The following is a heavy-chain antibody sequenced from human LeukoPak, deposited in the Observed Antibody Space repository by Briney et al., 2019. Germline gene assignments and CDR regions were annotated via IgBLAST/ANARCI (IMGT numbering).Heavy chain of an antibody. V-gene: IGHV3-23*01. J-gene: IGHJ4*02. D-gene: IGHD6-6*01. Sequence: PGGSLRLSCAASGFTFSSYAMSWVRQAPGKGLEWVSAISGSGGSTYYADSVKGRFTISRDNSKNTLYLQMNSLRAEDTAVYYCAKVPVVYSSSSGSPYFDNWGQGTLVTVSS. CDR1: GFTFSSYA. CDR2: ISGSGGST. CDR3: AKVPVVYSSSSGSPYFDN.